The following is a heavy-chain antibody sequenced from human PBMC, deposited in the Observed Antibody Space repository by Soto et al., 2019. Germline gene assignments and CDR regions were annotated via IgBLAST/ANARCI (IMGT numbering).Heavy chain of an antibody. V-gene: IGHV4-39*01. D-gene: IGHD2-15*01. J-gene: IGHJ3*02. Sequence: SETLSLTCTVSGGSISSSSYYWGWIRQPPGKGLEWIGSIYYSGSTYYNPSLKSRVTISVDTSKNQFSLKLSSVTAADTAVYYCARRDIVVVVAATVDAFEIWGQGTMVTVSS. CDR2: IYYSGST. CDR1: GGSISSSSYY. CDR3: ARRDIVVVVAATVDAFEI.